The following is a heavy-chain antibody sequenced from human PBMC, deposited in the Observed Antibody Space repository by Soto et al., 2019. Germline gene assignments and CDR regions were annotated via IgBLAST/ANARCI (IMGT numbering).Heavy chain of an antibody. J-gene: IGHJ4*02. Sequence: GESLKISCKGSGYSFTSYWIGWVRQMPGKGLEWRGIIYPGDSDTRYSPSFQGQVTLSAVKSISTAYLQWSRLKASDTAMYYCARQVGGSIICSSTSCYPYYFDYWGQGPLVTVSS. CDR1: GYSFTSYW. CDR3: ARQVGGSIICSSTSCYPYYFDY. CDR2: IYPGDSDT. D-gene: IGHD2-2*01. V-gene: IGHV5-51*01.